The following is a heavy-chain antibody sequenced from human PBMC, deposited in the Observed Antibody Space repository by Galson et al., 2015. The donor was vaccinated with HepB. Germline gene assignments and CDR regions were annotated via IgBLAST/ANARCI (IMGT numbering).Heavy chain of an antibody. CDR1: GFTFSDYY. CDR2: ISSSSSYT. J-gene: IGHJ3*02. Sequence: SLRLSCAASGFTFSDYYMSWIRQAPGKGLEWVSYISSSSSYTNYADSVKGRFTISRNNAKNSLYLQMNSLRAEDTAVYYCARDRMDAFDIWGQGTMVTVSS. CDR3: ARDRMDAFDI. V-gene: IGHV3-11*06.